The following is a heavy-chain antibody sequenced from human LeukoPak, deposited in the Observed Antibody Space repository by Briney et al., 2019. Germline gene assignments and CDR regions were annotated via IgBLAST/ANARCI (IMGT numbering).Heavy chain of an antibody. CDR3: AKDSVTGDSEYFQH. V-gene: IGHV3-30*02. CDR2: IRYDGSNK. J-gene: IGHJ1*01. Sequence: GGSLRLSCAASGFTFSSYGMHWVRQAPGKGLEWVAFIRYDGSNKYYADSVKGRFTISRDNSKNTLYLQMNSLRAGDTAVYYCAKDSVTGDSEYFQHWGQGTLVTVSS. CDR1: GFTFSSYG. D-gene: IGHD2-21*02.